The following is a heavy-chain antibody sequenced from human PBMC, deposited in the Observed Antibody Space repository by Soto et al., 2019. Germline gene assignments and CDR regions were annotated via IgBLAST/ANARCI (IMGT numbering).Heavy chain of an antibody. J-gene: IGHJ5*02. Sequence: ASVEVACKAYVYTFTSYGISWVRQAPGQGLEWMGWISAYNGNTNYAQKLQGRVTMTTDTSTSTAYMELRSLRSDDTAVYYCARSYCSSTSCPSNWFDPWGQGTLVTVSS. CDR2: ISAYNGNT. CDR1: VYTFTSYG. D-gene: IGHD2-2*01. V-gene: IGHV1-18*01. CDR3: ARSYCSSTSCPSNWFDP.